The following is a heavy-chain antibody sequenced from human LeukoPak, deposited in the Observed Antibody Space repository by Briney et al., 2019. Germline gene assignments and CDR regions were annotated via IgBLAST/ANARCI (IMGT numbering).Heavy chain of an antibody. Sequence: GASVKVSCKASGYTFTGYYIHWVRQAPGQGLEWMGWINPNSGGTNYAQKVQGRVTMTRDTSISTAYMELSRLRSDDTAVYYCARTGGRSDCSSTSCYVYWGQGTLVTVSS. CDR1: GYTFTGYY. CDR3: ARTGGRSDCSSTSCYVY. CDR2: INPNSGGT. D-gene: IGHD2-2*01. V-gene: IGHV1-2*02. J-gene: IGHJ4*02.